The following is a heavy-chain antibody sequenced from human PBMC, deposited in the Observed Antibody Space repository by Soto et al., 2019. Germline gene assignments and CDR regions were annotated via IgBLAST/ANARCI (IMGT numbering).Heavy chain of an antibody. D-gene: IGHD7-27*01. Sequence: EVQLVESGGGLVQPGGSLRLSCAASGFTFSGNWMAWSRQAPGKGLEWVANIKQDGSENYYVDSVKGRFTIPRDNAKNSLYLQMNSLRAEDTAVYYCARGLGIRGNWFDPWGQGTLVTVSS. CDR3: ARGLGIRGNWFDP. CDR2: IKQDGSEN. V-gene: IGHV3-7*01. J-gene: IGHJ5*02. CDR1: GFTFSGNW.